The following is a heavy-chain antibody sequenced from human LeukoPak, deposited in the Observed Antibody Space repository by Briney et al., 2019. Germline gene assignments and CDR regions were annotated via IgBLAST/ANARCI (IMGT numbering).Heavy chain of an antibody. Sequence: GASVKVSCKASGYTFTSYYMHWVRQAPGQGLEWMGIINPSGSSTSSPQKFQGRVTMTRDTSTSTVYMELSSLRSEDTAVYYCARDGHIVEVTPLGYYGMDVWGQGTTVTVSS. V-gene: IGHV1-46*01. J-gene: IGHJ6*02. CDR3: ARDGHIVEVTPLGYYGMDV. D-gene: IGHD2-21*02. CDR2: INPSGSST. CDR1: GYTFTSYY.